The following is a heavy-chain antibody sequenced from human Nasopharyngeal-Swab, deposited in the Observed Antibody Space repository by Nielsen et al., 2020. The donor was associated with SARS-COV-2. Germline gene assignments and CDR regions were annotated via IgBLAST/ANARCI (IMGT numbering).Heavy chain of an antibody. D-gene: IGHD5-12*01. CDR3: AKACGGYVPFDY. J-gene: IGHJ4*02. V-gene: IGHV3-30*18. CDR2: ISYDGSNK. Sequence: GESLKISCAASGFTFSSYGMHWVRQAPGKGLEWVAVISYDGSNKYYADSVKGRFTISRDNSKNTLYLQMNSLRAEDTAVYYCAKACGGYVPFDYWGQGTLVTVSS. CDR1: GFTFSSYG.